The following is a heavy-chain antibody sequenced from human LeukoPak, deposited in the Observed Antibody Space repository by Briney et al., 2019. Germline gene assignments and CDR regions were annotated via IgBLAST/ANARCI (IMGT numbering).Heavy chain of an antibody. CDR1: GVSISSSSYY. CDR3: ARHTSHTIGTGDFDY. Sequence: KPSETLSLTCPVSGVSISSSSYYWGWIRQPPGKGLEWIGSIYYSGTTYYNPSRKSRVTISVDTAKNQFSLELSSVTAADTAVYYCARHTSHTIGTGDFDYWGQGTLVTVSS. D-gene: IGHD1-1*01. CDR2: IYYSGTT. V-gene: IGHV4-39*01. J-gene: IGHJ4*02.